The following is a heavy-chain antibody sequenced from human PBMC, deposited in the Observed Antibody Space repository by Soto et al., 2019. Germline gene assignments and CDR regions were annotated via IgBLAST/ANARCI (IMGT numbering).Heavy chain of an antibody. Sequence: SVKVSCKASRDAFSKFIVTWVRQAPGLGLEWVGGIIPIFGTASYAQKFQGRVTITADESTSTSYMEVNNLRSEDTAVYYCAKVRYSSPMGYYYGMDVWGQGTTVTVSS. CDR3: AKVRYSSPMGYYYGMDV. J-gene: IGHJ6*02. D-gene: IGHD6-19*01. CDR1: RDAFSKFI. CDR2: IIPIFGTA. V-gene: IGHV1-69*13.